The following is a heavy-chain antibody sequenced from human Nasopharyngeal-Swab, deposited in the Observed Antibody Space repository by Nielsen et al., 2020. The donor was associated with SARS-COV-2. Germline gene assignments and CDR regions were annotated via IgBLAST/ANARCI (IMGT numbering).Heavy chain of an antibody. V-gene: IGHV3-23*01. CDR3: AKRPYCGSNSCYYYFDY. Sequence: GESLKISCAASGFTFSSSGMDWVRQAPGKGLEWVSAISGSGGSTYYADSVKGRFTISRDNSKNTLYLQMNSRRAEDTAVYYCAKRPYCGSNSCYYYFDYWGQGTLVTVSS. D-gene: IGHD2-2*01. CDR2: ISGSGGST. J-gene: IGHJ4*02. CDR1: GFTFSSSG.